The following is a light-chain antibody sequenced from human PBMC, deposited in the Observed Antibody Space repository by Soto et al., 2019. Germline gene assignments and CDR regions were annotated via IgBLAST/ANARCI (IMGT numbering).Light chain of an antibody. V-gene: IGKV3-15*01. J-gene: IGKJ4*01. CDR2: GAS. CDR3: QQRSDWPLT. Sequence: EVVMTQSLATLSVSPEEGATLSCRASQSVRSNLAWYQQKPGQAPRLLIYGASTRATGIPARFSGSGSGTDFTLTISSLEPEDFALYYCQQRSDWPLTFGGGTKVDIK. CDR1: QSVRSN.